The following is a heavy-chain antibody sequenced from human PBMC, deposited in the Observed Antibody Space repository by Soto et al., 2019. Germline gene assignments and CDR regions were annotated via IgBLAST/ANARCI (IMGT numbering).Heavy chain of an antibody. CDR3: ARVGLYDSSGYYYFDC. V-gene: IGHV4-59*01. J-gene: IGHJ4*02. D-gene: IGHD3-22*01. CDR1: GGSISSYY. Sequence: SETLSLTCTVSGGSISSYYWSWIRQPPGKGLEWIGYIYYSGSTNYNPSLKSRVTISVDTSKSQFSLKLSSVTAADTAVYYCARVGLYDSSGYYYFDCWGQGTLVTVAS. CDR2: IYYSGST.